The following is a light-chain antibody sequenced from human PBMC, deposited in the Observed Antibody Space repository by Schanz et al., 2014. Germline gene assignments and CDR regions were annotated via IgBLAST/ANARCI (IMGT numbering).Light chain of an antibody. Sequence: EIVMTQSPATLSVSPGERATLSCRASQSVSSNLAWYQQKPGQAPRLLIYDASNRATGIPARFSGSGSGADFTLTISSLDPEDFAVYYCQQRSNWPKFTFGPGTKVDIK. CDR3: QQRSNWPKFT. CDR1: QSVSSN. J-gene: IGKJ3*01. V-gene: IGKV3-11*01. CDR2: DAS.